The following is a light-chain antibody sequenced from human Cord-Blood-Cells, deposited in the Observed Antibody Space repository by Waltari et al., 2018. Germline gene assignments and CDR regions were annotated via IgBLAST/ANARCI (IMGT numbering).Light chain of an antibody. CDR1: NLGSKS. J-gene: IGLJ2*01. CDR3: QVWDSSSDHVV. V-gene: IGLV3-21*04. CDR2: YDS. Sequence: SYVLTQPLSVSVAPGKTARITCGGNNLGSKSVHWYQQKPGQAPVLVIYYDSDRPSGIPERFSGSNSGNTATLTISRVEAGDEADYYCQVWDSSSDHVVFGGGTKLTVL.